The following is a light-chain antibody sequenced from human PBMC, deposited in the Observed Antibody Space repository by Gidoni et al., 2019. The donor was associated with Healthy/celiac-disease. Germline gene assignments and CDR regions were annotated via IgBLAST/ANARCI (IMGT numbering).Light chain of an antibody. CDR1: QSISSY. V-gene: IGKV1-39*01. J-gene: IGKJ4*01. CDR2: AAS. CDR3: QQSYSTPLT. Sequence: DIQMTQSPSSLSASVGDRVTITCRASQSISSYLNWDQQKPEKAPKLRIYAASSLQSGVPSRFSGSGSWTDFTLTISSLQPEDFATYYCQQSYSTPLTVGGGTKVEIK.